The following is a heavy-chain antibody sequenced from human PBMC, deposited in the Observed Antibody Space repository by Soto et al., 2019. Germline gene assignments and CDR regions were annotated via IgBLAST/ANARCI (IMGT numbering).Heavy chain of an antibody. D-gene: IGHD3-3*01. CDR3: ARMYYEVSSCHYGGEMDV. J-gene: IGHJ6*02. CDR2: INHSGNT. CDR1: GGSFRAYY. V-gene: IGHV4-34*01. Sequence: QVQLQQWGAGLLKPSETLSLTCAVYGGSFRAYYWSWIRQPPGKGLEWLGEINHSGNTNYNASLRSRVTISVDPSKNQFSLKLSSVTAAYTAVDDCARMYYEVSSCHYGGEMDVGGQGTTVTGSS.